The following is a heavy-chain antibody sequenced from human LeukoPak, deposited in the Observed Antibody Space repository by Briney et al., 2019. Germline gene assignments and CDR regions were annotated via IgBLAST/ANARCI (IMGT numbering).Heavy chain of an antibody. J-gene: IGHJ4*02. CDR3: AGTYYYDSSGYYHYSL. D-gene: IGHD3-22*01. CDR2: LYYSGST. Sequence: PSETLSLTCTVSSDSINSGNYYWNWIRQPPGKGLEWIGYLYYSGSTNYNPSLKSRVTISVDTSKNQFSLKLSSVTAADTAVYYCAGTYYYDSSGYYHYSLWGQGTLVTVSS. CDR1: SDSINSGNYY. V-gene: IGHV4-61*01.